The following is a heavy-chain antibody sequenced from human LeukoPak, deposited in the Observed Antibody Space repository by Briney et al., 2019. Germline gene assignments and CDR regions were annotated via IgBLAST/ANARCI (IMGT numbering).Heavy chain of an antibody. Sequence: GRSLRLSCAASGFTFDDYAMHWVRQAPGKGLEWVSGISWNSGSIGYADSVKGRFTISRDNAKNSLYLQMNSLRAEDTAVYYCAKSPSAKYFQHWGQGTLVTVSS. V-gene: IGHV3-9*01. CDR3: AKSPSAKYFQH. J-gene: IGHJ1*01. CDR2: ISWNSGSI. CDR1: GFTFDDYA. D-gene: IGHD6-6*01.